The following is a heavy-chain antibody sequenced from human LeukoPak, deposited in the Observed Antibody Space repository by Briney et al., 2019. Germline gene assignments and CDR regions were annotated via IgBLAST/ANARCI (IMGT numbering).Heavy chain of an antibody. Sequence: SETLSLTCTVSGGSLSSYYWGWLRQPPGKGLEWIGYIYYSGSTNYNPSLKSRVTISVDTSKNQFSLKLSSVTAADTAVYYCARSLWEPDVWGQGTTVTVSS. V-gene: IGHV4-59*01. CDR3: ARSLWEPDV. CDR1: GGSLSSYY. CDR2: IYYSGST. J-gene: IGHJ6*02. D-gene: IGHD1-26*01.